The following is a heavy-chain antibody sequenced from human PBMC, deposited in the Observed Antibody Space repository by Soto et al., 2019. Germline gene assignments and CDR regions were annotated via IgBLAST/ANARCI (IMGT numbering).Heavy chain of an antibody. V-gene: IGHV2-5*02. D-gene: IGHD3-3*01. CDR2: IYWDDDK. J-gene: IGHJ5*02. CDR1: GFSLSTSGVG. Sequence: QITLKESGPTLVKPTQTLTLTCTFSGFSLSTSGVGVGWIRQPPGKALEWLALIYWDDDKRYSPSLKSRLTIPKAPXXXQXXLTMTNMDPVNTPPFYGAGYPYDFGSGFSPHSLATWGRGTLATVSS. CDR3: AGYPYDFGSGFSPHSLAT.